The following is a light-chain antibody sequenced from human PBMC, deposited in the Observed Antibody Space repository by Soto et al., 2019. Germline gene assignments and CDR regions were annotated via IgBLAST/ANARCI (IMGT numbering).Light chain of an antibody. Sequence: DVVVTQSPLSLPVTLGQPASISCRSSQSLEYSDGNTYLSWFHQRPGQSPRRLNYKVSNRDSGVPDRFSGSGSGTDFTLKISRVEAEDVGVYYCMQGTKWPGTFGQGTKLEIK. CDR1: QSLEYSDGNTY. CDR3: MQGTKWPGT. CDR2: KVS. J-gene: IGKJ2*01. V-gene: IGKV2-30*01.